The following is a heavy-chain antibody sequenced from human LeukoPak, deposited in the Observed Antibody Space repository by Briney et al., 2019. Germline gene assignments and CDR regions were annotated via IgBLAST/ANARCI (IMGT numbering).Heavy chain of an antibody. CDR1: GFTFSDYY. CDR3: AKAADQYYYYYFYYMDV. CDR2: ISSSGSTI. D-gene: IGHD2-2*01. V-gene: IGHV3-11*04. J-gene: IGHJ6*03. Sequence: GGSLRLSCAASGFTFSDYYMSWIRQAPGKGLEWVSYISSSGSTIYYADSVRGRFTISRDSAKNSLYMQMNSLRAEDTAVYYCAKAADQYYYYYFYYMDVWGKGTTVTVSS.